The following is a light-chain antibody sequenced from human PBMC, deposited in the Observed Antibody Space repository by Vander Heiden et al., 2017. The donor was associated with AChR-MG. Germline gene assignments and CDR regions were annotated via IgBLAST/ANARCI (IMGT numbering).Light chain of an antibody. CDR1: SSDVGGYNY. Sequence: QSALTPPAPGSGSPGQSIAISCTGTSSDVGGYNYVSWYQQHPGKAPKLMIYDVSKRPSGVSNRFSGSKSGNTASLTISGLQAEDEADYYCSSYTSSSTRVFGGGTKLTVL. CDR2: DVS. CDR3: SSYTSSSTRV. V-gene: IGLV2-14*01. J-gene: IGLJ3*02.